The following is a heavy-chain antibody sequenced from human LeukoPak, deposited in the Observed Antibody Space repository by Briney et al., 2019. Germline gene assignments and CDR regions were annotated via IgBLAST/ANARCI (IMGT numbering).Heavy chain of an antibody. CDR1: GFTFSDYY. CDR2: IRRSGSTI. Sequence: GESLRLSCAASGFTFSDYYMSWIRQAPGKGLEWVSYIRRSGSTIYYADSVKGRFTISRDNAKNSLYLQMNSLRAEDTVVYYCARHSGWYPRVGWFDPWGQGTLVTVSS. D-gene: IGHD6-19*01. V-gene: IGHV3-11*04. CDR3: ARHSGWYPRVGWFDP. J-gene: IGHJ5*02.